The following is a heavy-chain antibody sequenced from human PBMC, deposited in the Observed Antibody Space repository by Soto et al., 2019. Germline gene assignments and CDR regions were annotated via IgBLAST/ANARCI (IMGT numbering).Heavy chain of an antibody. CDR3: ARALNHPDFWSGSFDY. D-gene: IGHD3-3*01. J-gene: IGHJ4*02. V-gene: IGHV3-21*01. CDR2: ISSSSSYI. CDR1: GFTFSSYS. Sequence: AGGSLRLSCAASGFTFSSYSMNWVRQAPGKGLEWVSSISSSSSYIYYADSVKGRFTISRDNAKNSLYLQMNSLRAEDTAVYYCARALNHPDFWSGSFDYWGQGTLVTVSS.